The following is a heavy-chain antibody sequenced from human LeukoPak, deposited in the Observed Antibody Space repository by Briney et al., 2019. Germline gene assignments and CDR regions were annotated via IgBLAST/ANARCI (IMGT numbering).Heavy chain of an antibody. V-gene: IGHV3-21*01. CDR1: GFTFSSYS. CDR3: ARERFCGGDCSILDY. Sequence: GGSLRLSCAASGFTFSSYSMNWVRQAPGKGLEWVSSISSSSSYIYYADSVKGRFTISRDNAKNSLYLQMNSLRAEDTAVYYCARERFCGGDCSILDYWGQGTLVTVSS. CDR2: ISSSSSYI. J-gene: IGHJ4*02. D-gene: IGHD2-21*01.